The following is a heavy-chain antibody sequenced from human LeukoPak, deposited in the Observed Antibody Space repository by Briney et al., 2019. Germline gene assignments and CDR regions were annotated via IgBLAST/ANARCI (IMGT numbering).Heavy chain of an antibody. Sequence: SETLSLTCTVSGYSISSGYYWGWIRQPPGKGLEWIGSIYHSGSTYYNPSLKSRVTISVDTSKNQFSLKLNSVTAADTAVYYCARHRSKWLQSSFDYWGQGTLVTVSS. J-gene: IGHJ4*02. CDR2: IYHSGST. CDR1: GYSISSGYY. CDR3: ARHRSKWLQSSFDY. D-gene: IGHD5-24*01. V-gene: IGHV4-38-2*02.